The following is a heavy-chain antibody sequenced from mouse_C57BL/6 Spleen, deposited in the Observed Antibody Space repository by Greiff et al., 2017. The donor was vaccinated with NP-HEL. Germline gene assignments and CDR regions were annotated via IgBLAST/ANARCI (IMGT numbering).Heavy chain of an antibody. CDR2: IDPSDSYT. Sequence: VQLQQPGAELVRPGTSVKLSCKASGYTFTSYWMHWVKQRPGQGLEWIGVIDPSDSYTNYNQKFKGKATLTVDTSSSTAYMQLSSLTSEDSAVYYCAREGQLRLRERFAYWGQGTLVTVSA. J-gene: IGHJ3*01. CDR3: AREGQLRLRERFAY. V-gene: IGHV1-59*01. CDR1: GYTFTSYW. D-gene: IGHD3-2*02.